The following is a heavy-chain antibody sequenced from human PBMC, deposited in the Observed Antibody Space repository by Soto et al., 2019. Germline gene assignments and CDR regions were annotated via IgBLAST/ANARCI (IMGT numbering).Heavy chain of an antibody. Sequence: GGSLRLSCAASGFTVSSNYMSWVRQAPGKGLEWVSVIYSGGSTYYADSVKGRFTISRDNSKNTLYLQMNSLRAEDTAVYYCVRGNTGYGNFDSWGQGTLVTVSS. D-gene: IGHD5-12*01. J-gene: IGHJ4*02. CDR3: VRGNTGYGNFDS. V-gene: IGHV3-53*01. CDR2: IYSGGST. CDR1: GFTVSSNY.